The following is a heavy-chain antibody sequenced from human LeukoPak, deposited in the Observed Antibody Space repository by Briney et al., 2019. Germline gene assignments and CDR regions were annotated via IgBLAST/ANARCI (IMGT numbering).Heavy chain of an antibody. V-gene: IGHV3-7*01. CDR1: GFTFSSYW. Sequence: PGGSLRLSCAASGFTFSSYWMSWVRQAPGKGLEWVANIKQDGSEKYYVDSVKGRFTISRDNAKNSLYLQMNSLRAEDTAVYYCARGRRTAYYYYYMDVWGKGTTVTVSS. CDR2: IKQDGSEK. CDR3: ARGRRTAYYYYYMDV. D-gene: IGHD2-2*01. J-gene: IGHJ6*03.